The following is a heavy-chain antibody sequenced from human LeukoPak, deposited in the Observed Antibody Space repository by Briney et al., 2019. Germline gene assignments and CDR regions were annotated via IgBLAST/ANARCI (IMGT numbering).Heavy chain of an antibody. CDR2: ISSSGST. CDR1: GDSISSGDYY. V-gene: IGHV4-61*02. D-gene: IGHD2-21*02. J-gene: IGHJ4*02. Sequence: SETLSLTCTVSGDSISSGDYYWSWIRQPAGKRLEWIGRISSSGSTNYNPSLKSRVTISVDTSKNQFSLKLNSVTAADTAVYYCARRVVTATRESAYYFDYWGQGTLVTVSS. CDR3: ARRVVTATRESAYYFDY.